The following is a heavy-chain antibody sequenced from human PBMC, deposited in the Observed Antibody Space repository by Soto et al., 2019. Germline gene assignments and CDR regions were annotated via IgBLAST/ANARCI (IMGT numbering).Heavy chain of an antibody. CDR3: AKAGGRGGGVTHSDY. J-gene: IGHJ4*02. D-gene: IGHD2-21*02. V-gene: IGHV3-23*01. CDR2: ISGSGGST. CDR1: GFTFSSYA. Sequence: GGSLRLSCAASGFTFSSYAMSWVRQAPGKGLECVSAISGSGGSTYYADSVRGRFTISRDNSKNTLYLQMDSLRAEDTAVYYCAKAGGRGGGVTHSDYWGQGTLVTVSS.